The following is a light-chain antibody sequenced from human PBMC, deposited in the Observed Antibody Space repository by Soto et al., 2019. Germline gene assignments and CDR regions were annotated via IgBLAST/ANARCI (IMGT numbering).Light chain of an antibody. CDR3: AVWDDSLNGVV. CDR1: RSNVGNNA. J-gene: IGLJ3*02. Sequence: QSVLTQPPSVSEAPRQRVTISCSGSRSNVGNNAVIWYQQLPGKAPKLLIYYDDLLPSGVSDRFSGSKSGTSASLAISGLQSEDEADYYCAVWDDSLNGVVFGGGTKLTVL. CDR2: YDD. V-gene: IGLV1-36*01.